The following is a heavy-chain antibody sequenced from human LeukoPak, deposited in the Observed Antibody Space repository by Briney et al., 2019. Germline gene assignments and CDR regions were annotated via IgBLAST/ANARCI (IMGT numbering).Heavy chain of an antibody. CDR2: ISYDGSNK. V-gene: IGHV3-30-3*01. CDR1: GFTFSSYA. J-gene: IGHJ4*02. CDR3: ARDREVPAAKTSSSDY. D-gene: IGHD2-2*01. Sequence: GRSLRLSCAASGFTFSSYAMHWVRQAPGKGLEWVAVISYDGSNKYYADSVKGRFTISRDNSKNTLYLQMNSLRAEDTAVYYCARDREVPAAKTSSSDYGGQGPRVTVSS.